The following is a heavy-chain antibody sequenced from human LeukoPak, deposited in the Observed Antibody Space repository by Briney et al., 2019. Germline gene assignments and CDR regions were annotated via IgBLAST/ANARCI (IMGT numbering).Heavy chain of an antibody. CDR1: GYTFSDSY. CDR2: INPNSGVT. V-gene: IGHV1-2*02. J-gene: IGHJ6*03. D-gene: IGHD6-25*01. CDR3: ATARSPTYLDV. Sequence: GASVTVSCKASGYTFSDSYMHWVRQAPGQGLEWMGWINPNSGVTNYAQKFQGRVTMTRDTSISTAYMELSRLTSDDTAVYYCATARSPTYLDVWGRGTTVTVSS.